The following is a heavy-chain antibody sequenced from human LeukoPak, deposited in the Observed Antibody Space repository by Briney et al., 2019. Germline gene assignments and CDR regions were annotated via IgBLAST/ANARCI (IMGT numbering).Heavy chain of an antibody. Sequence: GGSLRLSCAASGFTFSSYGMHWVRQAPGKGLEWVAFIRYDGSNKYYADSVKGRFTISRDNSKNTLYLQMNSLRAEDTAVYYCARGPPIYYDSSGYLKGYYFDYWGQGTLVTVSS. CDR3: ARGPPIYYDSSGYLKGYYFDY. J-gene: IGHJ4*02. D-gene: IGHD3-22*01. CDR1: GFTFSSYG. V-gene: IGHV3-30*02. CDR2: IRYDGSNK.